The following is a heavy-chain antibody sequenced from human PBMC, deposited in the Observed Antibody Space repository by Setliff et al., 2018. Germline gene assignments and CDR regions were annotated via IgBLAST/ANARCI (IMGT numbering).Heavy chain of an antibody. CDR3: ARVKVIVGATPRTYYMDV. V-gene: IGHV1-8*03. Sequence: GASVKVSCKASGYTFTSYDINWVRQATGQGLEWVGWMNPNSGNTGYAQKFQGRVTITRNTSISTAYMELSSLRSEDTAVYYCARVKVIVGATPRTYYMDVWGKGTTVTVSS. CDR2: MNPNSGNT. J-gene: IGHJ6*03. D-gene: IGHD1-26*01. CDR1: GYTFTSYD.